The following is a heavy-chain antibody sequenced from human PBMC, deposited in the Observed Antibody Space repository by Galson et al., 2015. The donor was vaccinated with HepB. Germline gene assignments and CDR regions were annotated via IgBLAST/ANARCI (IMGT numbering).Heavy chain of an antibody. J-gene: IGHJ3*01. D-gene: IGHD4-17*01. CDR2: IYNDGSRT. V-gene: IGHV3-74*01. Sequence: SLRLSCAASGFIFSSYWMHWVRQAPGKGLVWVSRIYNDGSRTDYADSVKGRFTISRDNAKNTLYLQMDSLRAEDTALYYCVMGNYGDYWDDAFDVWGQGTMVTVSS. CDR3: VMGNYGDYWDDAFDV. CDR1: GFIFSSYW.